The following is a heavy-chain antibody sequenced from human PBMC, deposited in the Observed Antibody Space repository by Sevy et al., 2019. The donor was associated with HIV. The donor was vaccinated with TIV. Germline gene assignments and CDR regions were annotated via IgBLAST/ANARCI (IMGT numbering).Heavy chain of an antibody. D-gene: IGHD3-22*01. CDR2: ISNDGTFT. CDR1: GFSFNVLA. CDR3: ARHYNSGGYFYDSFAI. V-gene: IGHV3-30-3*01. Sequence: GGSRGPPCAAPGFSFNVLARPWVRQPPARGREGVALISNDGTFTYYEDSVKGRFTISRDTSKKMLYLEMNSVRVEDAAIYYCARHYNSGGYFYDSFAIWGQGTMVTVSS. J-gene: IGHJ3*02.